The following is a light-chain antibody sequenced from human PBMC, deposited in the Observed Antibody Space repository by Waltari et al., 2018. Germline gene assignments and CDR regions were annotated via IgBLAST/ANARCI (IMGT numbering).Light chain of an antibody. V-gene: IGLV1-44*01. Sequence: QSVLTQPPSTSGTPGQRVTLPCSGSSSNIGSNTVNWYQQLPGTAPKLLIYTSKERPSGVPDRFSGSKSGTSASLAISGLQSEDEADYYCAAWDDSLDGVIFGGGTKLTVL. J-gene: IGLJ2*01. CDR3: AAWDDSLDGVI. CDR2: TSK. CDR1: SSNIGSNT.